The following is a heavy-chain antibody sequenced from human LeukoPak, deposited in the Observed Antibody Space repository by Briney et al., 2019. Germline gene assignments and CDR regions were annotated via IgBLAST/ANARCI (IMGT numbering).Heavy chain of an antibody. D-gene: IGHD2-15*01. J-gene: IGHJ4*02. CDR2: MYETGHT. V-gene: IGHV4-59*08. CDR1: GGSISGYY. CDR3: ASHPFATPFDY. Sequence: PSETLSLTCSVSGGSISGYYWSWIRQPPGQGLEWIGYMYETGHTMYNSSLKSRATMSLDTSKNRFSLRLTFVTAAETAVYYCASHPFATPFDYWGPGTLVTVSS.